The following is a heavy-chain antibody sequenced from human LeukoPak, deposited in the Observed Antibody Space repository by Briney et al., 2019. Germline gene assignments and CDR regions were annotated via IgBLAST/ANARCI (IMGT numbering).Heavy chain of an antibody. V-gene: IGHV1-46*01. Sequence: ASVKVSCKASGYTFTSYYMHWVRQAPGQGLEWMGIINPSGGSTTYAQKFQGRVTMTRDTSTSTVYMELNSLRAEDTAVYYCAKALGGYDSSFYYFDYWGQGTLVTVSS. D-gene: IGHD5-12*01. CDR2: INPSGGST. CDR1: GYTFTSYY. CDR3: AKALGGYDSSFYYFDY. J-gene: IGHJ4*02.